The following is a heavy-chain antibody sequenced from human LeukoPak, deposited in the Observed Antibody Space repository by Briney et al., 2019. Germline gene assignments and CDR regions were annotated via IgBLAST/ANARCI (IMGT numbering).Heavy chain of an antibody. CDR2: ISASGGST. Sequence: SGGSLRLSCAASGFTFSSYAMSWVRQAPGKGLEWVSAISASGGSTYYADSVKGRFTISRDKSKNTLYLQMNSLRAEDSAVYYCAGYNCSSTTCYTGGFDYWGQGTLVTVSS. J-gene: IGHJ4*02. V-gene: IGHV3-23*01. CDR3: AGYNCSSTTCYTGGFDY. CDR1: GFTFSSYA. D-gene: IGHD2-2*02.